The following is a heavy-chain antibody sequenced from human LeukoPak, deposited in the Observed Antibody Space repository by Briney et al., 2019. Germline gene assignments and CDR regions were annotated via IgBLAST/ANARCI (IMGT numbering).Heavy chain of an antibody. CDR2: IYYSGST. Sequence: PSETLSLTCSVSGGSLSSYYWSWIRQPPGKGLEWIGYIYYSGSTNYNPSLKSRVTISVDTSKNQFSLKLSSVTAADTAVYYCAREGSSGWYFDYWGQGTLVTVSS. V-gene: IGHV4-59*01. CDR1: GGSLSSYY. J-gene: IGHJ4*02. D-gene: IGHD6-19*01. CDR3: AREGSSGWYFDY.